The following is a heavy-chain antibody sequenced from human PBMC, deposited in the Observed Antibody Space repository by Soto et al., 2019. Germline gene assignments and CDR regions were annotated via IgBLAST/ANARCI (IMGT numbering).Heavy chain of an antibody. D-gene: IGHD6-25*01. Sequence: ASVKVSCKASGYTFTTYDINWVRQAPGQGLEWMGWMNPYTGKAGYAQKFQGRVTMTRDNSISTAYMEPSSPRSDDTAVYYCARRKERSGPNYFDYWGLGTLVTVSS. CDR3: ARRKERSGPNYFDY. V-gene: IGHV1-8*01. CDR1: GYTFTTYD. J-gene: IGHJ4*02. CDR2: MNPYTGKA.